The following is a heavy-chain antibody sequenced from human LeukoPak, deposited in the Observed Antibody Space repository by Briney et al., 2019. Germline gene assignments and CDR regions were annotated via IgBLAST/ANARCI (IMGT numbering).Heavy chain of an antibody. J-gene: IGHJ4*02. CDR2: ISGSGGST. Sequence: GESLRLSCTASGFSFSTYWMSWVRQAPGKGLEWVSAISGSGGSTYYADSVKGRFTISRDNSKNTLYLQMNSLRAEDTAVYYCAKDLDYYDSSGHPFDYWGQGTLVTVSS. CDR1: GFSFSTYW. D-gene: IGHD3-22*01. CDR3: AKDLDYYDSSGHPFDY. V-gene: IGHV3-23*01.